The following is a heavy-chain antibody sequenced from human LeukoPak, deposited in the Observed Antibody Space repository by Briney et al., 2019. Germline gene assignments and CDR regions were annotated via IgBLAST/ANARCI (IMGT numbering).Heavy chain of an antibody. CDR2: IYYSGST. V-gene: IGHV4-59*01. D-gene: IGHD2-2*01. J-gene: IGHJ5*02. CDR1: GGSISSYY. CDR3: ARVLGYSRSTNCYSYNWFDP. Sequence: PSETLSLTCTVSGGSISSYYWSWIRQPPGKGLEWIGYIYYSGSTNYNPSLKSRVTISVDTSKNQFSLKLSSVTAADTAVYYCARVLGYSRSTNCYSYNWFDPGGQGTLVTVSS.